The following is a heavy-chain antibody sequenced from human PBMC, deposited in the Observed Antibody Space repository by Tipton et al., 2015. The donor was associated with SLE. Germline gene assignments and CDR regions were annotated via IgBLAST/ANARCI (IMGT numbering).Heavy chain of an antibody. V-gene: IGHV4-59*08. CDR2: VYYSGST. CDR3: ARTDAFNEDAFDI. J-gene: IGHJ3*02. Sequence: GLVKPSETLSLTCSVSGGSISNYYWSWIRQPPGKGLEWIGYVYYSGSTNYSPSLKSRVTISVDTSKNQFSLKLTSVTAADTAVYYCARTDAFNEDAFDIWGQGTVVTVSS. D-gene: IGHD5-24*01. CDR1: GGSISNYY.